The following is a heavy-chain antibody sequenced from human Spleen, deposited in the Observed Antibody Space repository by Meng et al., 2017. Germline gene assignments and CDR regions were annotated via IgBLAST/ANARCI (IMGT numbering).Heavy chain of an antibody. J-gene: IGHJ2*01. Sequence: VQGVQSGAEVKKPGASGKVSCKASGNTFTGYYMHWVRQAPGQGPEWMGWINPNSGSTLYAQKFQGRVTMTRDTSISTAYMELSRLTSDDTAVYYCATSGWELPRTLLDLGGRGTLVTVSS. CDR1: GNTFTGYY. D-gene: IGHD1-26*01. V-gene: IGHV1-2*02. CDR3: ATSGWELPRTLLDL. CDR2: INPNSGST.